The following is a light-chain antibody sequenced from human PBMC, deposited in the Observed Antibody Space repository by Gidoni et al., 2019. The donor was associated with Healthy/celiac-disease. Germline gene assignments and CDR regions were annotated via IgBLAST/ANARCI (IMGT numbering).Light chain of an antibody. V-gene: IGKV3-20*01. CDR3: QQDGSSLWT. Sequence: EIVLPPPPGTLSLSAGARATLSCRASQSVSSSYLAWYHQKPGQAPRLLIYGASSRATGIPDRFSGRGSVTDFTLTISRLEAEDFAVYYCQQDGSSLWTFGQGTKVEIK. J-gene: IGKJ1*01. CDR2: GAS. CDR1: QSVSSSY.